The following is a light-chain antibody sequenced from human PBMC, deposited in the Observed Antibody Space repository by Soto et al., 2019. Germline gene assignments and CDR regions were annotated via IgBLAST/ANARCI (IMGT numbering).Light chain of an antibody. V-gene: IGKV1-17*01. CDR2: AAS. J-gene: IGKJ5*01. CDR3: QQLNSYPIT. Sequence: DIPLTQSPSSLSASLPEGVPIXWRASQDIRSALGWYQQKPGKVPKLLIYAASTLQSGVPSRFSGSGSGTDFTLTISSLQPEDFATYYCQQLNSYPITFGQGTRLEI. CDR1: QDIRSA.